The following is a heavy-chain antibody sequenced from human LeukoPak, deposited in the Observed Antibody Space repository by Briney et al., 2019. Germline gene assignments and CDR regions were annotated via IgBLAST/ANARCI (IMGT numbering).Heavy chain of an antibody. CDR1: GFTFSSYA. Sequence: GGSLRLSCAASGFTFSSYAMSWVRQAPGKGLEWVSAISGSGGSTYYADSVKGRFTISRDNSKNTLYLQMNGLRAEDTAVYYCAKETRKAPYYYMDVWGKGTTVTVSS. J-gene: IGHJ6*03. CDR2: ISGSGGST. V-gene: IGHV3-23*01. CDR3: AKETRKAPYYYMDV. D-gene: IGHD1-14*01.